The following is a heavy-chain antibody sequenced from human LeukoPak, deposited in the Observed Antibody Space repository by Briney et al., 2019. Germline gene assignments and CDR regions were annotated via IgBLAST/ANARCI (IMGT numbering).Heavy chain of an antibody. CDR2: FDPEDGET. CDR1: GYTLTELS. CDR3: ARQDPYGSGSSVWFDP. Sequence: ASVKVSCKVSGYTLTELSMHWVRQAPGKGLEWMGGFDPEDGETIYAQKFQGRVTMTEDTSTDTAYMELSSLRSEDTAVYYCARQDPYGSGSSVWFDPWGQGTLVTVSS. V-gene: IGHV1-24*01. J-gene: IGHJ5*02. D-gene: IGHD3-10*01.